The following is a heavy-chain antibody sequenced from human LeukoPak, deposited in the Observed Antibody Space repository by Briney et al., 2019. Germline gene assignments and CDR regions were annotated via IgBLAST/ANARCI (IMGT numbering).Heavy chain of an antibody. Sequence: ASVKVSCKASGYTFDNFYIHWVRQAPGQGLEWMGWINPNSGGTNYAQKFQGRVTMTRDTSISTAYMELSRLRSDDTAVYYCARDRSYNWFDPWGQGTLVTVSS. CDR1: GYTFDNFY. V-gene: IGHV1-2*02. CDR3: ARDRSYNWFDP. CDR2: INPNSGGT. J-gene: IGHJ5*02.